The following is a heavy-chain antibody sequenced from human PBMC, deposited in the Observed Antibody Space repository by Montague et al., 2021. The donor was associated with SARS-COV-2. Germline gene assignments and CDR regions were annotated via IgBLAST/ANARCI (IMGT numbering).Heavy chain of an antibody. Sequence: SETLSLTCTVSGASMRSYYWTWVRQSPGKGLEWIGYTYYSGSTSYAPSLKSRLTMTVDMSANQVSLTLMSVTAADSAVYYCARVEGVIGGITHFDYWGQGFLGSVPS. V-gene: IGHV4-59*01. CDR3: ARVEGVIGGITHFDY. J-gene: IGHJ4*02. CDR1: GASMRSYY. D-gene: IGHD2-21*01. CDR2: TYYSGST.